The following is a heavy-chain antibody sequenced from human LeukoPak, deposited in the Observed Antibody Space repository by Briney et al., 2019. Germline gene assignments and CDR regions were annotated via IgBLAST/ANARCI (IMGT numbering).Heavy chain of an antibody. Sequence: GSLRLSCAVSGFTFGSHAMTWVRQAPGKGLEWVSGIDGDGTNTYYADSVKGRFTVSRDNSKNTLYLQMNSLRANDTAVYFCAKEVTPYPQVITCFDYWGQGSLVTVSS. CDR3: AKEVTPYPQVITCFDY. V-gene: IGHV3-23*01. D-gene: IGHD3-22*01. J-gene: IGHJ4*02. CDR2: IDGDGTNT. CDR1: GFTFGSHA.